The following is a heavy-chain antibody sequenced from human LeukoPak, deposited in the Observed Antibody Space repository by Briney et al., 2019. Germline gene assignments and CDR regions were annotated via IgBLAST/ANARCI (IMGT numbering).Heavy chain of an antibody. CDR1: GGTFSSYA. D-gene: IGHD3-22*01. J-gene: IGHJ4*02. Sequence: GSSVKVSCKASGGTFSSYAISWVRQAPGQGLEWMGGIIPIFGTANYAQKFQGRVTITADESTSTAYMEPSSLRSEDTAVYYCARAPSYYYDSSGYFFLYLDYWGQGTLVTVSS. V-gene: IGHV1-69*01. CDR2: IIPIFGTA. CDR3: ARAPSYYYDSSGYFFLYLDY.